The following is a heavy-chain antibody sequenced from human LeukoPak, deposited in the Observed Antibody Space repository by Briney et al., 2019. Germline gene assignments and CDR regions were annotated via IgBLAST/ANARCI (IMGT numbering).Heavy chain of an antibody. D-gene: IGHD3-10*01. CDR3: ARGYYYGSGGMVDY. Sequence: PSETLSLTCTVSGGSISGYYWSWIRQPAGKGLEWIGRIYTSGSTNYNPSLKSRVTISVDTSKNQFSLKLSSVTAADTAVYYCARGYYYGSGGMVDYWGQGTLVTVSS. J-gene: IGHJ4*02. V-gene: IGHV4-4*07. CDR1: GGSISGYY. CDR2: IYTSGST.